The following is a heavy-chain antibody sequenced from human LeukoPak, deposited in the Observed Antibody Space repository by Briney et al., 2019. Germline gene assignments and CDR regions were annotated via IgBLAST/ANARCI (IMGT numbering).Heavy chain of an antibody. J-gene: IGHJ4*02. V-gene: IGHV4-39*07. Sequence: WIGSIYYSGSTYYNPSLKSRVTISLDTSKDQFSRKLSSVSAADTAVYYCARYPPPRWGFDYWGQGALVSVSS. D-gene: IGHD3-16*01. CDR2: IYYSGST. CDR3: ARYPPPRWGFDY.